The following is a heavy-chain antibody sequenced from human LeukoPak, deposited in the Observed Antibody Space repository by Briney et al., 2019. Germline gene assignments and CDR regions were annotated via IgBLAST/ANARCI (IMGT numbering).Heavy chain of an antibody. J-gene: IGHJ4*02. D-gene: IGHD3-3*01. V-gene: IGHV1-2*02. Sequence: ASVKVSCKASGYTSTGYYMHWARQAPGQGLEWMGWINPNSGGTNYAQKFQGRVTMTRDTSISTAYMELSRLRSDDTAVYYCARADDFWSGLANTLGYWGQGTLVTVSS. CDR3: ARADDFWSGLANTLGY. CDR2: INPNSGGT. CDR1: GYTSTGYY.